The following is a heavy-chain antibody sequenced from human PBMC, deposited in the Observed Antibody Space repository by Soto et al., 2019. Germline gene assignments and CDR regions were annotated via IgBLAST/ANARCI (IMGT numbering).Heavy chain of an antibody. V-gene: IGHV4-59*01. CDR1: GGSISGYF. CDR2: IYFSGIT. CDR3: ARARSGYNIGAFDI. Sequence: SETLSLTCTVSGGSISGYFWSWIRQPPGKGLDWVGYIYFSGITNYNPSLKSRVSLLVDTSKNYFSLSLNSVTAADTAVYYCARARSGYNIGAFDIWGQGKMVTVSS. D-gene: IGHD5-12*01. J-gene: IGHJ3*02.